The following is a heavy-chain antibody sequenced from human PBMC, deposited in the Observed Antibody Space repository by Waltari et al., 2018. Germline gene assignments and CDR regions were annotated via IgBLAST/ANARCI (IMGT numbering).Heavy chain of an antibody. J-gene: IGHJ6*02. Sequence: EVQLVQSGAEVKKPGATVKISCKVSGSTFTDYYMHWVQPAPGNGLEWMGLVDPEDGETIYAEKFQGRVTITADTSTDTAYMELSSLRSEDTAVYYCATGAYDFWSGYENYYYYGMDVWGQGTTVTVSS. CDR3: ATGAYDFWSGYENYYYYGMDV. CDR2: VDPEDGET. CDR1: GSTFTDYY. D-gene: IGHD3-3*01. V-gene: IGHV1-69-2*01.